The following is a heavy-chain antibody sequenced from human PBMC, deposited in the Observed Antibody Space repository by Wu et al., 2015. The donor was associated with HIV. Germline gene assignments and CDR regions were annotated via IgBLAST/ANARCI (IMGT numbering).Heavy chain of an antibody. CDR3: ARARSSGWYSAPFSDI. Sequence: QVQLVQSGAEVKKPGASVKVSCKASGYTFTSYDINWVRQATGQGLEWMGWMNPNSGNTGYAQKFQGRVTITRNTSISTAYMELSSLRSEDTAVYYCARARSSGWYSAPFSDIWGQGTMVTVSS. V-gene: IGHV1-8*03. D-gene: IGHD6-19*01. CDR2: MNPNSGNT. CDR1: GYTFTSYD. J-gene: IGHJ3*02.